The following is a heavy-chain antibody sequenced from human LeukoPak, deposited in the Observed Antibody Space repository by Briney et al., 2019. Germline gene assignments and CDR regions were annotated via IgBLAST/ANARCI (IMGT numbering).Heavy chain of an antibody. D-gene: IGHD3-10*01. CDR1: GFAFRTYA. V-gene: IGHV3-74*01. Sequence: GGSLRLSCAASGFAFRTYAMTWVRQAPGKGLVWVSRINSDGSSTSYADSVKGRFTISRDNAKNTLYLQMNSLRAEDTAVYYCARVPVGVGSGSYWGNWFDPWGQGTLVTVSS. J-gene: IGHJ5*02. CDR2: INSDGSST. CDR3: ARVPVGVGSGSYWGNWFDP.